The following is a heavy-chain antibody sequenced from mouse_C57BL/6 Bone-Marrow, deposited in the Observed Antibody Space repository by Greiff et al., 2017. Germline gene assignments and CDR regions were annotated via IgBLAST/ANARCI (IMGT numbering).Heavy chain of an antibody. D-gene: IGHD2-2*01. CDR2: INPGSGSI. J-gene: IGHJ3*01. V-gene: IGHV1-62-2*01. CDR1: GYAFTNYL. CDR3: ARHEGGGYVWFAY. Sequence: VQLQQSGPVLVKPGASVKVSCKASGYAFTNYLIEWVKQRPGQGLEWIGVINPGSGSIKYNEKFKDKATLTADKSSSTVYMELSRLTSEDSAVYFCARHEGGGYVWFAYWGQGTLVTVSA.